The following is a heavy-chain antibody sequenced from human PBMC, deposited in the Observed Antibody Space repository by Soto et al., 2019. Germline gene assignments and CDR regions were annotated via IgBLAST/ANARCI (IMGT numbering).Heavy chain of an antibody. CDR2: ISAYNGNT. D-gene: IGHD3-9*01. V-gene: IGHV1-18*01. J-gene: IGHJ5*02. CDR1: GYTFTSYG. Sequence: ASVKVSCKASGYTFTSYGISWVRQAPGQGLEWMGWISAYNGNTNYAQKLQGRVTMTTDTSTSTAYMELSSLRSEDTAVYYCARAPYYDILTGYYDPNWFDPWGQGTLVTVSS. CDR3: ARAPYYDILTGYYDPNWFDP.